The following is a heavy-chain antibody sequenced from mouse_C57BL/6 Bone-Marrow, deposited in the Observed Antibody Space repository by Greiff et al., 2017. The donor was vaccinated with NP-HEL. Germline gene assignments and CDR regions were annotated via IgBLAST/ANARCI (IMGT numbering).Heavy chain of an antibody. D-gene: IGHD2-1*01. J-gene: IGHJ3*01. CDR2: IYPSDSET. Sequence: VHVKQPGAELVRPGSSVLLSCKASGYTFTSSWLDWVTQRPGPGLEWIGNIYPSDSETHYNQKFKDKATLTVDKSSSTAYMQLSSLTSEDSAVYYCARLYYGNYVAYWGQGTLVTVSA. CDR1: GYTFTSSW. CDR3: ARLYYGNYVAY. V-gene: IGHV1-61*01.